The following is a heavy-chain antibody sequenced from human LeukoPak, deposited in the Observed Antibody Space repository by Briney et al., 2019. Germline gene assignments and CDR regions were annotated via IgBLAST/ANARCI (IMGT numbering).Heavy chain of an antibody. D-gene: IGHD3-22*01. CDR3: AKDMEDSSAWYFDY. Sequence: GGSLRLSCAASGFTFNSYGMHWVRQAPGKGLEWVAFIRYDGSNKYYADSVKGRFTVSRDNSKNTLYLQMNSLRAEDTAVYYCAKDMEDSSAWYFDYWGQGTLVTVSS. CDR2: IRYDGSNK. V-gene: IGHV3-30*02. J-gene: IGHJ4*02. CDR1: GFTFNSYG.